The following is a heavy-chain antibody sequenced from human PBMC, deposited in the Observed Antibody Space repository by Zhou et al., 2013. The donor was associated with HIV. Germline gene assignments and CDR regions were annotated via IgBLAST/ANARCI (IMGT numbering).Heavy chain of an antibody. Sequence: QVQLVQSGSELKKPGASVKVSCKASGYTFTSYAMNWVRQAPGQGLEWMGWINPNNGDTSFAPRFQGRVTMTRDTSTSTVYMELTSLTSEDTAVYYCARDLEVVFISGHDWYFDLWGRGTLVTVSS. J-gene: IGHJ2*01. CDR2: INPNNGDT. CDR3: ARDLEVVFISGHDWYFDL. CDR1: GYTFTSYA. V-gene: IGHV1-2*02. D-gene: IGHD2-15*01.